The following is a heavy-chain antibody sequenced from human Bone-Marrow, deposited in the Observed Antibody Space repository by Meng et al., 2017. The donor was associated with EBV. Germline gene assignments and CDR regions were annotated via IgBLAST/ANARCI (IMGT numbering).Heavy chain of an antibody. V-gene: IGHV4-34*01. CDR3: ARGGRSSSWYLGY. Sequence: QVQRQQWGAGLLKPSETLSLTCAVYGGSFSGYYWSWIRQPPGKGLEWIGEINHSGSTNYNPSLKSRVTISVDTSKNQFSLKLSSVTAADTAVYYCARGGRSSSWYLGYWGQGTLVTVSS. J-gene: IGHJ4*02. D-gene: IGHD6-13*01. CDR2: INHSGST. CDR1: GGSFSGYY.